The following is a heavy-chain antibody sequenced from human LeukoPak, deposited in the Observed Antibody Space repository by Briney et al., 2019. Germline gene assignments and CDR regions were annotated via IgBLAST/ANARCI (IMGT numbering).Heavy chain of an antibody. CDR3: ARDPNGDYIGAFDN. CDR1: GFIFREYA. V-gene: IGHV3-23*01. D-gene: IGHD4-17*01. Sequence: GGSLRLSCAASGFIFREYAMIWVRQAPGKGLEWVSSTTASDYTTYADSVKGRFTISRDNSKNTLYLQMDSLRGDDTALYHCARDPNGDYIGAFDNWGQGTMVTVSS. CDR2: TTASDYTT. J-gene: IGHJ3*02.